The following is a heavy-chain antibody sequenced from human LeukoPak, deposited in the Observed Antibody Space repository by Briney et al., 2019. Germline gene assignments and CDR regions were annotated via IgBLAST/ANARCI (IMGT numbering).Heavy chain of an antibody. CDR2: IYTSGST. Sequence: PSETLSLTCTVSGGSISSYYWSWIRQPAGKGLEWIGRIYTSGSTNYNPSLKSRVTMSVDTSKNQFSLKLSSVTAADTAVYYCARDRYYYDSSGYYVNWFDPWGQGTLVTVSS. D-gene: IGHD3-22*01. V-gene: IGHV4-4*07. J-gene: IGHJ5*02. CDR3: ARDRYYYDSSGYYVNWFDP. CDR1: GGSISSYY.